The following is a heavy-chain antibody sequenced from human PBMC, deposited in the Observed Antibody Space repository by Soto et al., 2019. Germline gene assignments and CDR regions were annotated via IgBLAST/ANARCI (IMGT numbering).Heavy chain of an antibody. Sequence: SETLSLTCTVSGGSISSSSYYWGWIRQPPGKGLEWIGSIYYSGSTYYNPSLKSRVTISVDTSKNQFSLKLSSVTAADTAVYYCASTPKGEQLVRTGWGQGTLVTVSS. D-gene: IGHD6-6*01. CDR2: IYYSGST. V-gene: IGHV4-39*01. J-gene: IGHJ4*02. CDR1: GGSISSSSYY. CDR3: ASTPKGEQLVRTG.